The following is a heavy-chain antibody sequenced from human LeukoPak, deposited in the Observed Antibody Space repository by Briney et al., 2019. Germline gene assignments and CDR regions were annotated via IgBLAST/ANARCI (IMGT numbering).Heavy chain of an antibody. J-gene: IGHJ4*02. V-gene: IGHV4-59*01. D-gene: IGHD4-11*01. Sequence: SETLSLTCTVSGGSISSYYWSWIRQPPGKGLEWIGYIYYSGSTNYNPPLKSRVTISVDTYKNQFSLKLSSVTAADTAVYYCARIDYSNFDYWGQGTLVTVSS. CDR2: IYYSGST. CDR1: GGSISSYY. CDR3: ARIDYSNFDY.